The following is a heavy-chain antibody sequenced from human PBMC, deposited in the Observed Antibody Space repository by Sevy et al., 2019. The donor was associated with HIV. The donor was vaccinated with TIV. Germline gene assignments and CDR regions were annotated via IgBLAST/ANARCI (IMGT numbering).Heavy chain of an antibody. Sequence: ASVKVSCKVSGYTLTKLSIHWVRQAPGKGLEWMGDFDPQYGETIYAQKFQGRLTMTEDTSPDTAFMELSSLTPADTAVYYCTAVGLRYFSGSSSYQGDWFDPWGQGTLVTVSS. J-gene: IGHJ5*02. V-gene: IGHV1-24*01. CDR2: FDPQYGET. CDR1: GYTLTKLS. D-gene: IGHD2-15*01. CDR3: TAVGLRYFSGSSSYQGDWFDP.